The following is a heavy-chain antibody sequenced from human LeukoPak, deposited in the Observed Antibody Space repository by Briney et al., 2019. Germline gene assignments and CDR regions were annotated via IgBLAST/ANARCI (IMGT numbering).Heavy chain of an antibody. Sequence: PGGSLRLSCAASGFTFSSYGMNWVRQAPGKGLEWVSYIRSSGSTTFDADSVKGRFTISRDNAKNSLYLQMNSLRVEDTAVYHCARDTILDIWGQGTMVTVSS. CDR2: IRSSGSTT. D-gene: IGHD2-21*01. CDR3: ARDTILDI. J-gene: IGHJ3*02. CDR1: GFTFSSYG. V-gene: IGHV3-48*03.